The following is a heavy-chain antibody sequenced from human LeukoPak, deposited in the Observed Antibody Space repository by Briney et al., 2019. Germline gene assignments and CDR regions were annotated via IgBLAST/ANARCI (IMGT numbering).Heavy chain of an antibody. D-gene: IGHD2-15*01. Sequence: APVKVSCKASGYTFAGYYMHWVRQAPGQGLEWVGWINPNSGGTNYAQKFQGRVTMTRDTSISTAYMELSRLRSDDTAVYYCSRDRSPYCSGGSCYSGYFDYWGQGTLVTVSS. J-gene: IGHJ4*02. CDR1: GYTFAGYY. V-gene: IGHV1-2*02. CDR3: SRDRSPYCSGGSCYSGYFDY. CDR2: INPNSGGT.